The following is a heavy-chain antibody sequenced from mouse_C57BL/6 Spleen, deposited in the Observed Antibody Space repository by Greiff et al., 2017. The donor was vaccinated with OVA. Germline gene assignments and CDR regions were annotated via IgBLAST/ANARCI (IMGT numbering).Heavy chain of an antibody. CDR3: ARGEDGYYGAY. CDR2: INPNNGGT. D-gene: IGHD2-3*01. V-gene: IGHV1-26*01. J-gene: IGHJ3*01. Sequence: EVKLQQSGPELVKPGASVKISCKASGYTFTDYYMNWVKQSHGKSLEWIGDINPNNGGTSYNQKFKGKATLTVDKSSSTAYMELRSLTSEDSAVYYCARGEDGYYGAYWGQGTLVTVSA. CDR1: GYTFTDYY.